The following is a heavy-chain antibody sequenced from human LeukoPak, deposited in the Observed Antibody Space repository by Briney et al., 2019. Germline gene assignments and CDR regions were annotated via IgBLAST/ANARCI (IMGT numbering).Heavy chain of an antibody. CDR2: IYYSGST. D-gene: IGHD1-7*01. Sequence: SETLSLTCTVSGGSTSSYYWSWIRQPPGKGLEWIGYIYYSGSTNYNPSLKSRVTISVDTSKNQFSLKLSSVTAADTAVYYCARGQVTDWNYDYWGQGTLVTVSS. V-gene: IGHV4-59*12. J-gene: IGHJ4*02. CDR1: GGSTSSYY. CDR3: ARGQVTDWNYDY.